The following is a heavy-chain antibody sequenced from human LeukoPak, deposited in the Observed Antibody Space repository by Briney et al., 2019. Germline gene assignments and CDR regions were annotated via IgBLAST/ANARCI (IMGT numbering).Heavy chain of an antibody. Sequence: PSETLSLTCTVSGASISNYYWSWIRQPAGKGLEWIGRIYSSGSTNYNPSLKSRVTMSVDTSKNQFSLRLTSVTAADTAVYYCARGSGPYSSADDAFDIWGQGTMVTVSS. CDR2: IYSSGST. D-gene: IGHD3-22*01. CDR3: ARGSGPYSSADDAFDI. J-gene: IGHJ3*02. CDR1: GASISNYY. V-gene: IGHV4-4*07.